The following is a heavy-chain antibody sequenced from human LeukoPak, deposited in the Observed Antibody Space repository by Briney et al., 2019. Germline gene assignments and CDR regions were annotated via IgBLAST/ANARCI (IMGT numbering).Heavy chain of an antibody. D-gene: IGHD3-9*01. CDR2: IIPIFGTA. J-gene: IGHJ5*02. CDR1: GGTFSSYA. CDR3: AREWATYYDSLTGYYKGGWFDP. V-gene: IGHV1-69*05. Sequence: GASVKVSCKASGGTFSSYAISWLRQAPGQGLEWMGGIIPIFGTANYAQKFQGRVTITTDESTSTAYMELSSLRSEDTAVYYCAREWATYYDSLTGYYKGGWFDPWGQGTLVTVSS.